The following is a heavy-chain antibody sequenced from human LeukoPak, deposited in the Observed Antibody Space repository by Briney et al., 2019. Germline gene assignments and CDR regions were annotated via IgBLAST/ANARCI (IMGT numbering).Heavy chain of an antibody. J-gene: IGHJ4*02. CDR3: APDHTYSSSAYFDY. V-gene: IGHV3-66*01. CDR2: IYSGGST. D-gene: IGHD6-6*01. CDR1: GFTVISNY. Sequence: PGGSLRLSCAASGFTVISNYMSWVRQAPGKGLEWVSVIYSGGSTYYADSVKGRFTISRDNAKNTLYLQMNSLRAEDTAVYSCAPDHTYSSSAYFDYWGQGTLVTVSS.